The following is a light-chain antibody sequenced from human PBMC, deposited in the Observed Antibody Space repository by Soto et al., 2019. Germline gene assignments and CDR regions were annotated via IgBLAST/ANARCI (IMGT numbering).Light chain of an antibody. CDR2: GAS. J-gene: IGKJ1*01. CDR3: QQYCSSAST. CDR1: QSVSSSY. Sequence: EIVLTQSPGTLSLSPGERATLSCRASQSVSSSYLAWYQQKPGQAPRLLIYGASSRAAGIPDRFSGSGSGTDFIPTISRREPEDFAVYYCQQYCSSASTFGQGTKVEIK. V-gene: IGKV3-20*01.